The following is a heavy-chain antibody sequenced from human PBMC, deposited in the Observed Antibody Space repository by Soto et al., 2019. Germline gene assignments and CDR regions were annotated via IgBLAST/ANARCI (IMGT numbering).Heavy chain of an antibody. V-gene: IGHV3-11*01. CDR1: GFTFSDFY. J-gene: IGHJ4*02. CDR2: ISSSGSDI. D-gene: IGHD6-19*01. CDR3: ARDRSGGDYFDY. Sequence: QVQLVESGGGLGKPGGSLRLSCAASGFTFSDFYMSWIRQAPGKGLEWVSYISSSGSDIFYADSVKGRFTISRDNAKNSLYLQMDSLRAEDTAVYYCARDRSGGDYFDYWGQGTLVTVSS.